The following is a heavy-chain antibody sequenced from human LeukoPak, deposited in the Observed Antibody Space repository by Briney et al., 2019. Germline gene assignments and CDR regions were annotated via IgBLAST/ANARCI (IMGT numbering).Heavy chain of an antibody. Sequence: GGSLRLSCVGSGFTFSSYDMSWVRQIPGKGLDWVSAISASGGSTYYADSVKGRFTISRDNSKSTLYLQMNSLRAEDTAIFYCARDLNRNWFDPWGQGTLVTVSS. CDR2: ISASGGST. CDR3: ARDLNRNWFDP. CDR1: GFTFSSYD. V-gene: IGHV3-23*01. J-gene: IGHJ5*02. D-gene: IGHD1-14*01.